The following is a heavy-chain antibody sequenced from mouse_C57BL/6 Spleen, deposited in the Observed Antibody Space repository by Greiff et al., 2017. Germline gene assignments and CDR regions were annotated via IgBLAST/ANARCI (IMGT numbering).Heavy chain of an antibody. CDR1: GYTFTDHT. CDR3: ARSTMVSYFDY. J-gene: IGHJ2*01. CDR2: IYPKDGRS. D-gene: IGHD2-2*01. Sequence: VQLQQSDAELVKPGASVKISCKVSGYTFTDHTINWMKQRPEQGLEWIGYIYPKDGRSKYNDKFKGMATLTADNSSSTAYMQLNSLTSEDSAVYFCARSTMVSYFDYWGQGTTLTVSS. V-gene: IGHV1-78*01.